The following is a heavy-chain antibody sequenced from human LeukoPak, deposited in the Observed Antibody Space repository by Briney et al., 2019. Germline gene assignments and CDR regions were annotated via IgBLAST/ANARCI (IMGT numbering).Heavy chain of an antibody. CDR3: ARDLKGQYQDAFDI. CDR1: GFTFTTYW. J-gene: IGHJ3*02. V-gene: IGHV3-7*01. Sequence: GGSLRLSCAASGFTFTTYWMSWVRQAPGKGLEWVANIKQDGTEKYYVDSVKGRFTISRDNSKNMLYLQVNSLRAEDTAVYYCARDLKGQYQDAFDIWGQGTMVTVSS. CDR2: IKQDGTEK. D-gene: IGHD2-2*01.